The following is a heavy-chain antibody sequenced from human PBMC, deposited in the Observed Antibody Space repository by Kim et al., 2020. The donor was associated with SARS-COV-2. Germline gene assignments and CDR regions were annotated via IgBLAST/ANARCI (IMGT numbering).Heavy chain of an antibody. Sequence: GGSLRLSCAASGFSFDDYAMHWVRQAPGKGLEWVSGISWNSGSKGYADSVKGRFTISRDNAKNSLYLQMNSLRAEDTALYYCAKKRGSMTSLVEGAFDIWGQGTMVTVSS. CDR3: AKKRGSMTSLVEGAFDI. CDR2: ISWNSGSK. CDR1: GFSFDDYA. V-gene: IGHV3-9*01. D-gene: IGHD1-26*01. J-gene: IGHJ3*02.